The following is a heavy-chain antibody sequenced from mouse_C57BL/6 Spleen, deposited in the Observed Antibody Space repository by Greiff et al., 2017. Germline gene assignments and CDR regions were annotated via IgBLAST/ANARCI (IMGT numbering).Heavy chain of an antibody. J-gene: IGHJ2*01. CDR3: AREGKTAQAAYYFDY. V-gene: IGHV1-81*01. CDR2: IYPRSGNT. CDR1: GYTFTSYG. D-gene: IGHD3-2*02. Sequence: VQLQQSGAELARPGASVKLSCKASGYTFTSYGISWVKQRTGQGLEWIGEIYPRSGNTYYNEKFKGKATLTADKSSSTAYMELRSLTSEDSAVYFCAREGKTAQAAYYFDYWGQGTTLTVSS.